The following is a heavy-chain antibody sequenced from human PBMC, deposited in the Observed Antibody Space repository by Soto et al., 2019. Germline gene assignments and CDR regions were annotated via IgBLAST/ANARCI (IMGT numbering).Heavy chain of an antibody. CDR1: GFTFSGSA. Sequence: PGGSLRLSCAASGFTFSGSAMHWVRQASGKGLEWVGRIRSKANSYATAYAASVKGRFTISRDDSKNTAYLQMNSLKTEDTAVYYCTRHAPPSQLIPGIAVVRDSAFDIWGQGTMVIVSS. J-gene: IGHJ3*02. V-gene: IGHV3-73*01. CDR3: TRHAPPSQLIPGIAVVRDSAFDI. D-gene: IGHD6-19*01. CDR2: IRSKANSYAT.